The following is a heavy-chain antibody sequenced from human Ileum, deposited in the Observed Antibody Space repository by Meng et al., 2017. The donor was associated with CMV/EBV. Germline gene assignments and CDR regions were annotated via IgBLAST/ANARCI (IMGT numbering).Heavy chain of an antibody. CDR2: LYYSGST. CDR1: GVSISSTPYY. Sequence: QLQLPGSGPGLVKPSETLSLTCTVSGVSISSTPYYWGWIRQPPGKGLEWIGSLYYSGSTYYNPSLKSRVTISLDTSKNQFSLKVTSVTAADTAVYYCARDTGTHLWLFWGQGTLVTVSS. CDR3: ARDTGTHLWLF. J-gene: IGHJ4*02. V-gene: IGHV4-39*07. D-gene: IGHD3-22*01.